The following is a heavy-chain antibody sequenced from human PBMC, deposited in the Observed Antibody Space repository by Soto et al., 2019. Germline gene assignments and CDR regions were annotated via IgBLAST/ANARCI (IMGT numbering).Heavy chain of an antibody. V-gene: IGHV1-2*02. D-gene: IGHD3-3*02. CDR3: AMEAGGSNIAAVLLDP. Sequence: QVQVVQSGAEVKKPGASVKVSCKTSGYFFNDYHMHWVRKAPGQGLEWMGWINPKNGDTNYAQKFQDSVTMTRDTSISTVYIELSRLTSDDTAVYYCAMEAGGSNIAAVLLDPWGQGTLVTVSS. CDR1: GYFFNDYH. CDR2: INPKNGDT. J-gene: IGHJ5*02.